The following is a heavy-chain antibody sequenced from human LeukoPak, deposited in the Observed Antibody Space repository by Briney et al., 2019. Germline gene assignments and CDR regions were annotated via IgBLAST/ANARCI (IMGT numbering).Heavy chain of an antibody. CDR3: AKGGFASPLDY. J-gene: IGHJ4*02. CDR1: GFSVSDNY. V-gene: IGHV3-66*02. D-gene: IGHD2-2*01. Sequence: GGSLRLSCVASGFSVSDNYMNWVRQAPGKGLEWVSVFYTDGNIFYSDSVKGRFTIFRDTSKNIVFLQMNSLRPEDTAIYYCAKGGFASPLDYCGQGTLVTVSS. CDR2: FYTDGNI.